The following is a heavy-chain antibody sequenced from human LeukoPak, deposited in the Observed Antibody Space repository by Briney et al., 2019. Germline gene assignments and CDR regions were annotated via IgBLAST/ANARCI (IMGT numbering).Heavy chain of an antibody. CDR2: INHSGST. Sequence: PSETLSLTCAVYGGSFSGYYWSWIRQPPGKGLEWIGEINHSGSTNYNPSLKSRVTISVDTSKNQFSLKLSSVTAADTAVYYCARVGLGSYLLRPVRAVIDYWGQGTLVTVSS. CDR3: ARVGLGSYLLRPVRAVIDY. D-gene: IGHD1-26*01. CDR1: GGSFSGYY. V-gene: IGHV4-34*01. J-gene: IGHJ4*02.